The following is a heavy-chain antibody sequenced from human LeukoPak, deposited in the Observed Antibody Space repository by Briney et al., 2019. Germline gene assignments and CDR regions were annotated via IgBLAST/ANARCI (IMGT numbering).Heavy chain of an antibody. CDR2: LRYDGGNS. CDR3: AKDLSYNARSGYRYFDY. J-gene: IGHJ4*02. V-gene: IGHV3-30*02. CDR1: AFTFTTYG. D-gene: IGHD3-22*01. Sequence: PGGSLRLSCAASAFTFTTYGMHWVRQAPGKGLEWVAFLRYDGGNSYYPDSVKGRFTISRDSSKNTLFLQMNSLRAEDTAVYYCAKDLSYNARSGYRYFDYWGQGTLVTVSS.